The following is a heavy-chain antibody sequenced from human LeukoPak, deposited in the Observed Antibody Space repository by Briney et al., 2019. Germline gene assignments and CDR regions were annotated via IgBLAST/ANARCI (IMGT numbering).Heavy chain of an antibody. Sequence: GGSLRLSCAASGFTFSSYGMHWVRQAPGKGLEWVAVISYDGSNKYYADSVKGRFTISRDNSKNTLYLQMNSLRAEDTAVYYCARDYRYDILTGSLDYWGQGTLVTVSS. D-gene: IGHD3-9*01. CDR1: GFTFSSYG. J-gene: IGHJ4*02. CDR3: ARDYRYDILTGSLDY. V-gene: IGHV3-30*03. CDR2: ISYDGSNK.